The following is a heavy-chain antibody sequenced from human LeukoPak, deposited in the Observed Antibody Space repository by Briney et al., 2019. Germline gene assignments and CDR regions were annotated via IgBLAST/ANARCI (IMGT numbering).Heavy chain of an antibody. CDR1: GVSMHSYS. V-gene: IGHV4-39*07. Sequence: SETLSLTCNVSGVSMHSYSWTWIRQPPGKGLEWIGSIYYSGSTYYNPSLKSRVTISVDTSKNQFSLKLSSVTAADTAVYYCARGTTVKAFDIWGQGTMVTVSS. CDR3: ARGTTVKAFDI. D-gene: IGHD4-17*01. J-gene: IGHJ3*02. CDR2: IYYSGST.